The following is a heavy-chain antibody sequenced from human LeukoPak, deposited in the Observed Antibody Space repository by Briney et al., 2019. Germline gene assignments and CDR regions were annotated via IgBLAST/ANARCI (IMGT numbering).Heavy chain of an antibody. CDR3: ARGPFIAAAGTP. Sequence: ASVKVSCKASGYTFTSYDINRVRQATGQGLEWMGWMNPNSGNTGYAQKFQGRVTMTRNTSISTAYMELSSLRSEDTAVYYCARGPFIAAAGTPWGQGTLVTVSS. CDR2: MNPNSGNT. J-gene: IGHJ4*01. D-gene: IGHD6-13*01. CDR1: GYTFTSYD. V-gene: IGHV1-8*01.